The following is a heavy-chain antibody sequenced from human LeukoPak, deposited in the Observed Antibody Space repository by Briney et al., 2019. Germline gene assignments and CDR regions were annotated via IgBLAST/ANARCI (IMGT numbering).Heavy chain of an antibody. CDR3: ASGPGDDSSGYYSEYYFDY. CDR1: GFTFSSYS. D-gene: IGHD3-22*01. Sequence: GGSLRLSCAASGFTFSSYSMNWVRQAPGNGLEWVSSISSSSSYIYYADSVKGRFTISRDNAKNSLYLQMNSLRAEDTAVYYCASGPGDDSSGYYSEYYFDYWGQGTLVTVSS. V-gene: IGHV3-21*01. J-gene: IGHJ4*02. CDR2: ISSSSSYI.